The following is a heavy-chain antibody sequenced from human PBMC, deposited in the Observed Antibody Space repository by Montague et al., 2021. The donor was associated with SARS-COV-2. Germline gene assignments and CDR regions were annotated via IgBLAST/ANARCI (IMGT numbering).Heavy chain of an antibody. V-gene: IGHV3-74*01. J-gene: IGHJ6*02. CDR1: EFTFRNYW. D-gene: IGHD3-10*01. CDR3: ARDRSENYYGSRSLQGMDV. Sequence: SLRLSCAASEFTFRNYWMHWVRQAPGKGLVWVSRINSDGTSPNFADLVKGRFTISRDNAKNTVYLQMHSLRAEDTAVYYCARDRSENYYGSRSLQGMDVWGQGTTVTVSS. CDR2: INSDGTSP.